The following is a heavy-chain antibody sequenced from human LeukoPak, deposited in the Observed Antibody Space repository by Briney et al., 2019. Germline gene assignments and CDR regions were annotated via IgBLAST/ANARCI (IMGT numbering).Heavy chain of an antibody. CDR2: IYPGDSDT. J-gene: IGHJ1*01. V-gene: IGHV5-51*01. D-gene: IGHD6-13*01. Sequence: RGESLKISCKGFGYSFSTSWIGWVRQMPGKGLEWMGIIYPGDSDTRYSPSFQGQVIISADKSISTVHLQWSSLKASDTAMYYCARLHSSSWYPRYFQPWGQGTLVTASS. CDR3: ARLHSSSWYPRYFQP. CDR1: GYSFSTSW.